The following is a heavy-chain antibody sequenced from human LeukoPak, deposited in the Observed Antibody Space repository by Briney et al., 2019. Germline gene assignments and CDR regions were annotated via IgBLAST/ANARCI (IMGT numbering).Heavy chain of an antibody. CDR2: IWDSGST. V-gene: IGHV4-38-2*01. CDR3: ASGRSGSFGY. J-gene: IGHJ4*02. Sequence: GSLRLSCAASGFTFSSYAMSWVRQPPGKGLEWIGSIWDSGSTNYNPSLKSRVTLSIDASKNQFSLQLSSVSAADTAVYYCASGRSGSFGYWGQGTLVTVSS. CDR1: GFTFSSYA. D-gene: IGHD3-10*01.